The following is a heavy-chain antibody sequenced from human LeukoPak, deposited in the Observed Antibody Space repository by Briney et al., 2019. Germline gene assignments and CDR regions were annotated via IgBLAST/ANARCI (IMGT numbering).Heavy chain of an antibody. CDR1: GYTFTSYA. V-gene: IGHV1-3*01. J-gene: IGHJ6*02. CDR2: INAGNGNT. CDR3: ARSHLLVVPAAIYYYYYGMDV. D-gene: IGHD2-2*01. Sequence: GASVKVSCTASGYTFTSYAMHWVRQAPGQRLEWMGWINAGNGNTKYSQKFQGRVTITRDTSASTAYMELSSLRSEDTAVYYCARSHLLVVPAAIYYYYYGMDVWGQGTTVTVSS.